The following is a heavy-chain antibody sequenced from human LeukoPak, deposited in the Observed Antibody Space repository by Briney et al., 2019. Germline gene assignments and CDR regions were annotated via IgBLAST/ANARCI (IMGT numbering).Heavy chain of an antibody. CDR3: AKALEMSTITFGFDF. CDR1: GFTFSKYA. D-gene: IGHD5-24*01. J-gene: IGHJ4*02. V-gene: IGHV3-23*01. CDR2: ISSSGGAT. Sequence: PGGSLRLSYAASGFTFSKYAMSWVRQAPGKGLEWVSFISSSGGATYYADSVKGRFTMSRDNAKNTLYLQKNSLRADDTAVYYCAKALEMSTITFGFDFWGLGTLVTVSS.